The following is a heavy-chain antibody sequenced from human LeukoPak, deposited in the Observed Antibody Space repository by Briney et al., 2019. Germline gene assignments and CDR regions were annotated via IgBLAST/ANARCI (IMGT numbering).Heavy chain of an antibody. CDR1: GFTVSSTY. Sequence: GGSLRLSCAASGFTVSSTYMSWVRQAPGKGLEWVSVIYSGGNTYYADSVKGRFTISRDNSKNTSYFQMNSLRAEDTAVYYCARDSSGWYYFDYWGQGTLVTVSS. D-gene: IGHD6-19*01. CDR3: ARDSSGWYYFDY. CDR2: IYSGGNT. J-gene: IGHJ4*02. V-gene: IGHV3-66*01.